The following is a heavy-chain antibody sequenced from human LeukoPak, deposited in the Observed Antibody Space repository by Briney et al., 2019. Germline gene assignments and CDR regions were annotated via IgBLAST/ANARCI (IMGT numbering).Heavy chain of an antibody. CDR1: GFTFSSYS. D-gene: IGHD6-6*01. V-gene: IGHV4-39*07. CDR2: IYYSGST. J-gene: IGHJ4*02. Sequence: GSLRLSCAASGFTFSSYSMNWVRQPPGKGLEWIGSIYYSGSTYYNPSLKSRVTISVDTSKNQFSLKLSSVTAADTAVYYCARDLHISSSSDFDYWGQGTLVTVSS. CDR3: ARDLHISSSSDFDY.